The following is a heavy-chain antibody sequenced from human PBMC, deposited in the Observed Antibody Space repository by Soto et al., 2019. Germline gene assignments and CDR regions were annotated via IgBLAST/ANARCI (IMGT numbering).Heavy chain of an antibody. V-gene: IGHV4-61*01. Sequence: SETLSLTCTVSGGSVISCSYYWSLIRQPPGKGLEWIGYIYYSGSTNYNPSLKSRVTISVDTSKNQFSLKLSSVTAADTAVYYCARGITMVRGDAFDTWGQGTMVTVSS. CDR3: ARGITMVRGDAFDT. CDR1: GGSVISCSYY. J-gene: IGHJ3*02. CDR2: IYYSGST. D-gene: IGHD3-10*01.